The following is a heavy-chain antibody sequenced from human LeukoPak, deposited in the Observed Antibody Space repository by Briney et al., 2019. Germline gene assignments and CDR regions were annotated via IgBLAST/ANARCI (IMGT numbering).Heavy chain of an antibody. CDR2: ISNNGGYT. V-gene: IGHV3-21*04. CDR3: ARGGEYSSSLPFDY. Sequence: PGGSLRLSCAASGFTFSSSAMGWVRQAPGKGLEWVSAISNNGGYTYYADSVKGRFTISRDNAKNSLYLQMNSLRAEDTAVYYCARGGEYSSSLPFDYWGQGTLVTVSS. CDR1: GFTFSSSA. J-gene: IGHJ4*02. D-gene: IGHD6-6*01.